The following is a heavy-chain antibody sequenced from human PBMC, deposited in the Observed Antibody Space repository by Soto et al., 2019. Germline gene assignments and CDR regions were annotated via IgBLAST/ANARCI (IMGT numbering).Heavy chain of an antibody. D-gene: IGHD2-21*02. CDR3: ASSYCGGNCYSNLHLDYYYYGMDV. Sequence: QVQLVQSGAEVKKPGASVKVSCKASGYTFTNYGISWVRQAPGQGLEGMGWIGAYNGNINYAQKPHVRVTMTTYTSTSTAYSELSSLRSDDTAMYYCASSYCGGNCYSNLHLDYYYYGMDVWRQGTTVTVSS. CDR1: GYTFTNYG. CDR2: IGAYNGNI. J-gene: IGHJ6*02. V-gene: IGHV1-18*01.